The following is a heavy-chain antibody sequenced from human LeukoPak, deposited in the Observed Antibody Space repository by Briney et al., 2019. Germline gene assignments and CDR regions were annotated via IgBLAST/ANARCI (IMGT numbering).Heavy chain of an antibody. V-gene: IGHV3-30-3*01. CDR1: GFTFSSYA. CDR2: ISYDGSNK. J-gene: IGHJ4*02. D-gene: IGHD6-13*01. CDR3: ARSRGGAAAGTPGKY. Sequence: LVESGGGVVQPGGSLRLSCAASGFTFSSYAMHWVRQAPGKGLEWVAVISYDGSNKYYADSVKGRFTISRDNSKNTLYLQMNSLRAEDTAVYYCARSRGGAAAGTPGKYWGQGTLVTVSS.